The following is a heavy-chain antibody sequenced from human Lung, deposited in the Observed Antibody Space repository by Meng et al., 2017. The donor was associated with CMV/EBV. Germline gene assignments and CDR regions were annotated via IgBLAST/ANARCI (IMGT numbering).Heavy chain of an antibody. CDR3: AKEGPSGSYRPAAGFFDY. CDR2: IRFDGGNK. J-gene: IGHJ4*02. Sequence: QLQLVESGGGVVQPGGYLRLSCSAAGFSFSSYGMHWVRQAPGKGLEWVAFIRFDGGNKEYVDSVKGRFTISRDNSKITLYLQMNSLRTEDTAVYYCAKEGPSGSYRPAAGFFDYWGQGPRVTVSS. V-gene: IGHV3-30*02. CDR1: GFSFSSYG. D-gene: IGHD1-26*01.